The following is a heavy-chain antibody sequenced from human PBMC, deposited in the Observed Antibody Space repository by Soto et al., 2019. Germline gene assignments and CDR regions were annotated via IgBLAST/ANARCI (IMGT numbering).Heavy chain of an antibody. CDR3: SRYMLTTRVRHSDY. CDR2: IRKKANSYTT. J-gene: IGHJ4*02. V-gene: IGHV3-72*01. D-gene: IGHD2-8*01. Sequence: GGSLRLSCAASGFAFSDYYMDWIRQAPGKGLEWVGRIRKKANSYTTEYAASVRGRFTVSRDDSENSLYLQMNSLKTEDTAVYYCSRYMLTTRVRHSDYWGQGSRVTVSS. CDR1: GFAFSDYY.